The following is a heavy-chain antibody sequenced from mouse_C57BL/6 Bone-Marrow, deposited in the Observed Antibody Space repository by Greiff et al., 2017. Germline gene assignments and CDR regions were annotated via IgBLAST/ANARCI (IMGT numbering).Heavy chain of an antibody. CDR1: GFNIKDDY. Sequence: VQLQQSGAELVRPGASVKLSCTASGFNIKDDYMHWVKQRPEQGLEWIGWIDPENGDTEYASKFQGKATIPADTSSNTAYLQLSSLTSEDTAVYYCTTYGYDGPCWYYDVWGTGTTVTVSS. V-gene: IGHV14-4*01. CDR2: IDPENGDT. J-gene: IGHJ1*03. CDR3: TTYGYDGPCWYYDV. D-gene: IGHD2-2*01.